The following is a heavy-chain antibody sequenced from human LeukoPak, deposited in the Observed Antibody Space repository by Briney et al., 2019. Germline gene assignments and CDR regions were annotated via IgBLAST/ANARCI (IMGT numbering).Heavy chain of an antibody. D-gene: IGHD2-15*01. CDR3: AREQAVGSIDY. CDR1: GGAFSSYA. CDR2: IIPIFGTA. J-gene: IGHJ4*02. V-gene: IGHV1-69*19. Sequence: SVKVSCKASGGAFSSYAISWVRQAPGQGLEWMGGIIPIFGTANYAQKFQGRVTITADESTSTAYMERSSLRAEDTAVYYCAREQAVGSIDYWGQGTLVTVSS.